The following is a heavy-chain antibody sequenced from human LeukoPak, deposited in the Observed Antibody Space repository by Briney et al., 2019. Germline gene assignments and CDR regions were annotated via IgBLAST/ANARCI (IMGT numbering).Heavy chain of an antibody. V-gene: IGHV4-4*07. D-gene: IGHD6-19*01. J-gene: IGHJ5*02. Sequence: SETLSLTCTVSGGSISSYYWRWIRQPAGKGLEWIGRIYTSGSTNYNPSLKSRVTMSVDTSKNQFSLKLSSVTAADTAVHYCARSGGSGWYISSWFDPWGQGTLVTVSS. CDR3: ARSGGSGWYISSWFDP. CDR1: GGSISSYY. CDR2: IYTSGST.